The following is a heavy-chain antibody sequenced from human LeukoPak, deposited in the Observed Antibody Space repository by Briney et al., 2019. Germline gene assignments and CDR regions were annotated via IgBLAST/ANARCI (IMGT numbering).Heavy chain of an antibody. D-gene: IGHD3-3*01. V-gene: IGHV3-30*02. CDR2: IRYDGRNN. CDR1: GFTFSSYG. Sequence: GGSLRLSCAASGFTFSSYGMHWVRQAPGKGLEWVAFIRYDGRNNYYADSVKGRFTISRDNSKNTLYLQMNSLRAEDTAVYYCAKTYYDFWSSYYPFDPWGQGTLVIVSS. CDR3: AKTYYDFWSSYYPFDP. J-gene: IGHJ5*02.